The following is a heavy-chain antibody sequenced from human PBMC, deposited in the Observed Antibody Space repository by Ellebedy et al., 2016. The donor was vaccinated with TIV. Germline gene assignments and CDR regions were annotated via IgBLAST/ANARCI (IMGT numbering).Heavy chain of an antibody. CDR3: ATTNDSGAKGS. Sequence: AASVKVSCKASGSTFSSCTINWVRQAPAQGLEWMGRIIHRLHITNYAQRFQGRVTITADNSTCTAYMELSSLESEDTAVYYCATTNDSGAKGSWGQGTLVTVSS. J-gene: IGHJ5*02. CDR2: IIHRLHIT. D-gene: IGHD4/OR15-4a*01. V-gene: IGHV1-69*02. CDR1: GSTFSSCT.